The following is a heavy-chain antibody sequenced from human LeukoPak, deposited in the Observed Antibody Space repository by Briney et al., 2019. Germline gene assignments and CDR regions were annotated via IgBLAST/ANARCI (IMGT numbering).Heavy chain of an antibody. CDR3: ARNLVVPAATYYYYYYGMDV. D-gene: IGHD2-2*01. Sequence: SVKVSCKASGGTFSSYAISWVRQAPGQGLEWMGGIIPIFGTANYAQKFQGRVTITADESTSTAYMELSGLRSEDTAVYYCARNLVVPAATYYYYYYGMDVWGKGTTVTVSS. J-gene: IGHJ6*04. CDR2: IIPIFGTA. CDR1: GGTFSSYA. V-gene: IGHV1-69*13.